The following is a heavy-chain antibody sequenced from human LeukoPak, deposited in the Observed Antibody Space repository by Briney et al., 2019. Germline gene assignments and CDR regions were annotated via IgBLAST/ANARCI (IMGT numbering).Heavy chain of an antibody. CDR2: ISAYNGNT. D-gene: IGHD3-22*01. CDR1: GYTFTSYG. J-gene: IGHJ3*02. CDR3: ARAQAPYYYDSSGSYDAFDI. V-gene: IGHV1-18*01. Sequence: ASVKVSCKASGYTFTSYGISWVRQAPGQGLEWMGWISAYNGNTNYAQKLQGRVTMTTDTSTSTAYMELSSLRSEDTAVYYCARAQAPYYYDSSGSYDAFDIWGQGTMVTVSS.